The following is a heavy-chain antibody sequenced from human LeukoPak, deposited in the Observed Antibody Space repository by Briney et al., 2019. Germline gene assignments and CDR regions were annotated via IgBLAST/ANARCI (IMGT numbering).Heavy chain of an antibody. Sequence: PSETLSLTCAVSGGSISSGGYSWSWIRQPPGKGLEWIGYIYHSGSTNYNPSLKSRVTMSVDTSKNQFSLKLSSVTAADTAVYYCARDGVPTMSLRGGGRPLDYWGQGTLVTVSS. CDR3: ARDGVPTMSLRGGGRPLDY. D-gene: IGHD3-10*01. J-gene: IGHJ4*02. CDR2: IYHSGST. V-gene: IGHV4-30-2*01. CDR1: GGSISSGGYS.